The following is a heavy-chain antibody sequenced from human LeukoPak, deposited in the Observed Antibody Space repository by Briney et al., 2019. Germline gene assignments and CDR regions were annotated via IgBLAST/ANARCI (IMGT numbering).Heavy chain of an antibody. CDR2: IIGGGGST. D-gene: IGHD2-2*01. Sequence: GGSLRLSCAASGFTFSSYDMSWVRQAPGKGLEWVASIIGGGGSTYYADSVKGRFTISRDNYKNTLYLQMNSLRAEDTAVYYCAKDLYCSSTSCYEAVYWGQGTLVTVSS. CDR3: AKDLYCSSTSCYEAVY. J-gene: IGHJ4*02. CDR1: GFTFSSYD. V-gene: IGHV3-23*01.